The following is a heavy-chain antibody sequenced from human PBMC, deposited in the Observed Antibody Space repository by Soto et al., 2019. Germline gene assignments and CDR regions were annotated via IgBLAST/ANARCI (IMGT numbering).Heavy chain of an antibody. D-gene: IGHD6-19*01. V-gene: IGHV2-26*01. CDR2: IFSNDAK. CDR1: GFSLSDAKVS. J-gene: IGHJ2*01. CDR3: ARTSAVAGTYVHWYFDL. Sequence: QVTLKESGPVLVKPTETLTLTCTVSGFSLSDAKVSVAWIRQPPGKALEWLAHIFSNDAKSYSPSLRGRLSISKDTSKSQVVLAMTNMDPVDTATYFCARTSAVAGTYVHWYFDLWGRGTLVTVSS.